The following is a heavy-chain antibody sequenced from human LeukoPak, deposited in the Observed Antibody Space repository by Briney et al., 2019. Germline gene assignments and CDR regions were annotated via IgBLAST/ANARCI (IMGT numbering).Heavy chain of an antibody. Sequence: PGGSLRLSCAASGFTFNSYAFNWVRQAPGKGLEWVSYISSSSNVIYYTESVKGRFTISRDNAKNLVYLQLNGLRPEDTAVYYCARDTSWLPLDYWGQGTLVTVSS. D-gene: IGHD6-19*01. CDR1: GFTFNSYA. CDR2: ISSSSNVI. J-gene: IGHJ4*02. V-gene: IGHV3-48*01. CDR3: ARDTSWLPLDY.